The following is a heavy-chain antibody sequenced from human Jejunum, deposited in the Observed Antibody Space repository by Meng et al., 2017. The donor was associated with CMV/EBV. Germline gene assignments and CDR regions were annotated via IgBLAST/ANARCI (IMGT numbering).Heavy chain of an antibody. Sequence: VQGVESRGTLIQPGGARRLPFPAPWFHVNSYHMCWVRQAPGKVLEWVSIIYSGGTTYYADSVKGQFTISRYISKNTLYLPMTSLRADDTAVYYCATARGYTTSGSFDCCGQGTLVTVSS. CDR2: IYSGGTT. CDR3: ATARGYTTSGSFDC. V-gene: IGHV3-53*01. D-gene: IGHD5-12*01. CDR1: WFHVNSYH. J-gene: IGHJ4*02.